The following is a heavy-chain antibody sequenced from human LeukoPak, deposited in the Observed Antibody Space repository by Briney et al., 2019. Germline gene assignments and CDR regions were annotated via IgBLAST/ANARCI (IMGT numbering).Heavy chain of an antibody. V-gene: IGHV4-59*01. CDR3: ARAPYSSGFYFFDP. CDR1: GGSISSYY. CDR2: VSYSGST. J-gene: IGHJ5*02. D-gene: IGHD3-22*01. Sequence: SETLSLTCTVSGGSISSYYWSWIRQPPGKGLESIGYVSYSGSTTYNPSLKSRVTISVDTSKNQFSLKLSSVTAADTAVYYRARAPYSSGFYFFDPWGQGTLVTVSS.